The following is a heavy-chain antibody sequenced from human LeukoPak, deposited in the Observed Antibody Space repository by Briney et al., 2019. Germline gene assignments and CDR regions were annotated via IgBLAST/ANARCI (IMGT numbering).Heavy chain of an antibody. CDR2: INPSGGST. CDR3: ARDQARLGLFDY. Sequence: ASVKVSCKASGYTFTNYYIHWVRQAPGQGLECMGIINPSGGSTSYAQKFQGRVTMTIDTSTSTAYMEVRSLRSDDTAVYYCARDQARLGLFDYWGQGTLVTVSS. J-gene: IGHJ4*02. D-gene: IGHD3/OR15-3a*01. V-gene: IGHV1-46*01. CDR1: GYTFTNYY.